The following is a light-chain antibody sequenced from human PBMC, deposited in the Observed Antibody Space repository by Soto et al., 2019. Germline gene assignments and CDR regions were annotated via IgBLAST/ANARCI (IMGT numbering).Light chain of an antibody. CDR1: SSDVGFYNF. Sequence: QSALTQPPSASGSPGQSLTISCTGTSSDVGFYNFVSWYQQRPGKAPKLVIYEVTKRPSGVPERFSGSKSGKTASLTVSGLQADDEADYYCSSYVGNNNLVFGGGTKLTVL. V-gene: IGLV2-8*01. J-gene: IGLJ3*02. CDR3: SSYVGNNNLV. CDR2: EVT.